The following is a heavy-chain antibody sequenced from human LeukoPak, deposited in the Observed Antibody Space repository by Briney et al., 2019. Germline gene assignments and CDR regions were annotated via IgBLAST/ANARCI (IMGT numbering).Heavy chain of an antibody. V-gene: IGHV3-30*02. Sequence: PGGSLRLSCAASGFTFSSYGMHWVRQAPGKGLEWVAFIRYDGSNKYYADSVKGRFTISRDNSKNTLYLQMNSLRAEDTAVYYCAPAGTRARYFDYWGQGTLVTVSS. J-gene: IGHJ4*02. CDR2: IRYDGSNK. CDR1: GFTFSSYG. CDR3: APAGTRARYFDY.